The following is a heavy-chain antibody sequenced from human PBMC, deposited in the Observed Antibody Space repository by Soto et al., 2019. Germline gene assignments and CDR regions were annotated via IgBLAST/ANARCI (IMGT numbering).Heavy chain of an antibody. J-gene: IGHJ3*02. D-gene: IGHD4-17*01. CDR1: GFTFSDYY. CDR2: ISSSGSTI. V-gene: IGHV3-11*01. CDR3: AREMTTVTRDAFDI. Sequence: PWGSLRLSCAASGFTFSDYYMSWIRQAPGKGLEWVSYISSSGSTIYYADSVKGRFPISRDNAKTSLYLQMNSLRAEDTAVYYCAREMTTVTRDAFDIWGQGTMVTVS.